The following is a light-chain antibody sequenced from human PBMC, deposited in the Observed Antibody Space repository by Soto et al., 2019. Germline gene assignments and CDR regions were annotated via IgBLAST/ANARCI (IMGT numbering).Light chain of an antibody. CDR2: DAS. CDR1: QSISSY. V-gene: IGKV3-11*01. J-gene: IGKJ5*01. Sequence: SQSISSYLAWYQQKPGQSPRLLIYDASNRATGIPARFSGSGSGAAFTLTIRTLQSEESAVPFCQQPRAWPPITFRQGTRLEIK. CDR3: QQPRAWPPIT.